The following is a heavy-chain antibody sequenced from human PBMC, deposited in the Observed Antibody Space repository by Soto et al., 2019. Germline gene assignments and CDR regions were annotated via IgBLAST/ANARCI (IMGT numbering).Heavy chain of an antibody. J-gene: IGHJ3*02. Sequence: PSVTLCVPCTVSGGNIVSRSYCWVWIRQTPGKGLEWIGSIYYSGSTYYNPSLKSRVTISVDTSKNQFSLKLSSVTAADTAVYYCARTLRLRPFRSRDKNALDAFAIWGQGTMVTVSS. CDR2: IYYSGST. D-gene: IGHD4-17*01. V-gene: IGHV4-39*01. CDR3: ARTLRLRPFRSRDKNALDAFAI. CDR1: GGNIVSRSYC.